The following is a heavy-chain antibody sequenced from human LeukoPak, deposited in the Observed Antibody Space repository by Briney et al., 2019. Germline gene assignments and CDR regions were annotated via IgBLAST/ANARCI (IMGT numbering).Heavy chain of an antibody. CDR3: ARVAWRITMIVVPTHDAFDI. J-gene: IGHJ3*02. V-gene: IGHV1-69*01. D-gene: IGHD3-22*01. CDR2: IIPIFGTA. CDR1: GGTFRNYA. Sequence: SVKVSCKASGGTFRNYAISWVRQAPRQGLEWMGGIIPIFGTADYAQKFQGRVTITADESTSTAYMELSSLRAEDTAVYYCARVAWRITMIVVPTHDAFDIWGQGTMVTVSS.